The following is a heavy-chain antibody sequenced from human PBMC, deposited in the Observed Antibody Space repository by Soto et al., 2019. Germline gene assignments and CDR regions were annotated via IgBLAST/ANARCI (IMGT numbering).Heavy chain of an antibody. D-gene: IGHD5-12*01. CDR3: ARGGVYSDYSYGMDV. CDR2: ISYDGSSK. J-gene: IGHJ6*02. CDR1: GFSFRTYT. Sequence: PGGSLRLSCAASGFSFRTYTIHWVRQAPGKGLEWVAVISYDGSSKNYAESVKGRITISRDNSKNTVFLQMNSLRANDTAVYYCARGGVYSDYSYGMDVWGQGNRVTVSS. V-gene: IGHV3-30-3*01.